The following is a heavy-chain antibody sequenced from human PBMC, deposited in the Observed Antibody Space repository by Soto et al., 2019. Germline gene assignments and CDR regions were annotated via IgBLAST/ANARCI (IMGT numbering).Heavy chain of an antibody. CDR3: ASAGDIVVVPAAIVLGV. D-gene: IGHD2-2*02. Sequence: SETLSLTCAVSGGSISSSNWWSWVRQPPGKGLEWIGEIYHSGSTNYNPPLKSRVTISVDKSKNQFSLKLSSVTAADTAVYYCASAGDIVVVPAAIVLGVWGQGTTVTVSS. CDR1: GGSISSSNW. J-gene: IGHJ6*02. CDR2: IYHSGST. V-gene: IGHV4-4*02.